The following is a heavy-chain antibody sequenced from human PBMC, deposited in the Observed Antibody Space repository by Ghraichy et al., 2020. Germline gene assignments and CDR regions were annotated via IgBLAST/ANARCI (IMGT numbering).Heavy chain of an antibody. CDR1: GGSISSSSYY. V-gene: IGHV4-39*01. Sequence: GSLRLSCTVSGGSISSSSYYWGWIRQPPGKGLEWIGNIYYSGSTYYNPSLKSRVTISVDASKNQFSLKLSSVTAADTAVYYCSGGYMDVWGKGTTVTVSS. CDR3: SGGYMDV. D-gene: IGHD1-1*01. J-gene: IGHJ6*03. CDR2: IYYSGST.